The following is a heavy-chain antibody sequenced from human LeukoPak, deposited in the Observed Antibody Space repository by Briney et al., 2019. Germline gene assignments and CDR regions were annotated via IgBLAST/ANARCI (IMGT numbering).Heavy chain of an antibody. CDR1: GYTLTELS. J-gene: IGHJ5*02. CDR3: ATAKKRYCSSTSCYNLFRKENWFDP. Sequence: ASVTVSCTVSGYTLTELSMHWVRQAPGKGLEWMGGFDPEDGETIYAQKFQGRVTMTEDTSTDTAYMELSSLRSEDTAVYYCATAKKRYCSSTSCYNLFRKENWFDPWGQGTLVTVSS. V-gene: IGHV1-24*01. CDR2: FDPEDGET. D-gene: IGHD2-2*02.